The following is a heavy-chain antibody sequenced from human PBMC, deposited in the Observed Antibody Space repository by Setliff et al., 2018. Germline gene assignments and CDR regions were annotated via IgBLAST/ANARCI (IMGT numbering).Heavy chain of an antibody. Sequence: LSLTCTVSDDSISSRHYYWSWIRQPAGKGLEWLGQIYTSWSTNYNPSLKGQATLSIDASKRQFSLKLTSVTAADTAVYYCAGMSRFQYMDVWGKGTTVTVSS. D-gene: IGHD3-3*01. V-gene: IGHV4-61*09. J-gene: IGHJ6*03. CDR1: DDSISSRHYY. CDR2: IYTSWST. CDR3: AGMSRFQYMDV.